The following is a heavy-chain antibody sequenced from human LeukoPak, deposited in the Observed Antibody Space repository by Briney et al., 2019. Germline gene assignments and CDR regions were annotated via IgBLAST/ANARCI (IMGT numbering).Heavy chain of an antibody. CDR3: ARDDTVALGAFDI. D-gene: IGHD4-23*01. CDR1: GFRFSDYY. V-gene: IGHV3-11*04. CDR2: ISRSGSTI. Sequence: KSGGSLRLSCAASGFRFSDYYMKWIRQAPGKGLECVSHISRSGSTIYYADSVKGRFTISRDNAKNSLYLQMNSLRVEDTAVYYCARDDTVALGAFDIWGQGTMVTVSS. J-gene: IGHJ3*02.